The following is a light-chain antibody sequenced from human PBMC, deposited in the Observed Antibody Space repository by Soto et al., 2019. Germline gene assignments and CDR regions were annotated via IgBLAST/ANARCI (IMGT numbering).Light chain of an antibody. V-gene: IGKV1-5*03. CDR1: QSISGW. Sequence: DIQMTQSPSTVSASVGDRVTMACRASQSISGWLAWYQQKPGKAPKLLIYKASSLKSGVPSRFSGSGSGTEFTLTISSLQPDDFATYYCHQYNSSPWTFGQGTKVEV. CDR2: KAS. CDR3: HQYNSSPWT. J-gene: IGKJ1*01.